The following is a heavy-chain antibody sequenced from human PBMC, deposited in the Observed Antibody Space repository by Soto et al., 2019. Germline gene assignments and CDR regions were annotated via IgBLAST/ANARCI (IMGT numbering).Heavy chain of an antibody. CDR3: ARGTYYYGSGSYYRGWFDP. CDR2: INHSGST. D-gene: IGHD3-10*01. CDR1: GGSFSGYY. J-gene: IGHJ5*02. V-gene: IGHV4-34*01. Sequence: PSETLSLTCAVYGGSFSGYYWSWIRQPPGKGLEWIGEINHSGSTNYNPSLKSRVTISVDTSKNQFSLKLSSVTAADTAVYYCARGTYYYGSGSYYRGWFDPWGQGTLVTSPQ.